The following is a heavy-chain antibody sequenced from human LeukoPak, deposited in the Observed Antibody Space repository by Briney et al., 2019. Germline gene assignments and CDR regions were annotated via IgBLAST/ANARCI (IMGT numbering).Heavy chain of an antibody. CDR3: VTKNIVGATFYFDY. CDR1: GYTLTELS. D-gene: IGHD1-26*01. J-gene: IGHJ4*02. V-gene: IGHV1-24*01. CDR2: FDPEDGET. Sequence: ASVKVSCKVSGYTLTELSMHWVRQAPGKGLEWMGGFDPEDGETIYAQKFQGRVTMTEDTSTDTAYMELSSLRSEDTAVYYCVTKNIVGATFYFDYWGQGTLVTVSS.